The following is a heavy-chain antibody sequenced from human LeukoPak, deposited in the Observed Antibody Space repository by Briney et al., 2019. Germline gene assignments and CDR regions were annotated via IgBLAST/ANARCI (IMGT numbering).Heavy chain of an antibody. CDR2: INHSGST. CDR3: ARGDSSSWDNWFDP. Sequence: PSETLSLTCAVYGGSFSGYYWSWIRQPPGKGLEWIGEINHSGSTNYNPSLKSRVTISVDTSKNQFSLKLSSVTAADTAVYYCARGDSSSWDNWFDPWGQGTLVTVSS. CDR1: GGSFSGYY. J-gene: IGHJ5*02. V-gene: IGHV4-34*01. D-gene: IGHD6-13*01.